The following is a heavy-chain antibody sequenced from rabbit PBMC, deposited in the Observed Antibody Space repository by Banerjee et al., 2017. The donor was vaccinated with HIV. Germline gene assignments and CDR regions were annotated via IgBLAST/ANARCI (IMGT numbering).Heavy chain of an antibody. V-gene: IGHV1S45*01. J-gene: IGHJ4*01. CDR3: ARDGYAGYAGYGYANL. CDR1: GFTLSNDYY. D-gene: IGHD6-1*01. CDR2: IYGGSSGST. Sequence: QEQLVESGGGLVQPEGSLTLTCKASGFTLSNDYYMCWVRQAPGKGLEWIACIYGGSSGSTYYASWAKGRFTISKTSSTTVTLQMTSLTAADTATYFCARDGYAGYAGYGYANLWGPGTLVTVS.